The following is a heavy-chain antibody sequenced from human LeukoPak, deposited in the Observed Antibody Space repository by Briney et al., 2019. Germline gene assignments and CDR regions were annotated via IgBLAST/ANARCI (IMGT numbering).Heavy chain of an antibody. D-gene: IGHD3-10*01. V-gene: IGHV3-74*01. CDR3: ARVPTQRLWFGELNWFDP. CDR2: INSDGSST. J-gene: IGHJ5*02. CDR1: GFTFSSYW. Sequence: PGGSLRLSCAASGFTFSSYWMHWVRQAPGKGLVWVSRINSDGSSTSYADSVKGRFTISRDNAKNTLYLQMNSLRAEDTAVYYCARVPTQRLWFGELNWFDPWGQGTLVTVSS.